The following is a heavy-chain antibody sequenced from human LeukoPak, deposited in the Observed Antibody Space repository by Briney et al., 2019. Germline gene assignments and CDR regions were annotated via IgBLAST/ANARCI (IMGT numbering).Heavy chain of an antibody. D-gene: IGHD3-3*01. V-gene: IGHV3-74*01. CDR2: INRDGSST. Sequence: SGGSLRLSCAASGFTFSNYWMHWVRQAPGKGLVWVSRINRDGSSTSYADSVQGRFTISRDNAKNTLYLQMNSLRAEDTAVYYCARDGGDFWSGYYVYYYYYMDVWGKGTTVTVSS. CDR1: GFTFSNYW. J-gene: IGHJ6*03. CDR3: ARDGGDFWSGYYVYYYYYMDV.